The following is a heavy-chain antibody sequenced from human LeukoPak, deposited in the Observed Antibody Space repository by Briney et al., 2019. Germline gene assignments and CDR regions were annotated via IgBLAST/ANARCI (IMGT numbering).Heavy chain of an antibody. CDR2: IYYSGST. J-gene: IGHJ4*02. CDR1: GGSISSGDYY. D-gene: IGHD5-18*01. V-gene: IGHV4-30-4*01. CDR3: ARGDTAMAPIDY. Sequence: PSETLSLTCTVSGGSISSGDYYWSWIRQPPGKGLEWIGYIYYSGSTYYNPSLKSRVTISVDTSKSQFSLKLSSVTAADTAVYYCARGDTAMAPIDYWGQGTLVTVSS.